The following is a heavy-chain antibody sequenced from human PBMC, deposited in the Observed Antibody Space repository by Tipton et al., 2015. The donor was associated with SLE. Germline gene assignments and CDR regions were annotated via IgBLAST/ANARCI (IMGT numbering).Heavy chain of an antibody. CDR2: IYYSGST. CDR3: ARGADLLDP. CDR1: GGSISSHY. D-gene: IGHD2-21*02. J-gene: IGHJ5*02. V-gene: IGHV4-59*11. Sequence: TLSLTCTVSGGSISSHYWSWIRQPPGKGLEWLGYIYYSGSTNYNPSLKSRVTISVDTSKNQFSLKLSSVTAADTAVYYCARGADLLDPWGQRTLVTVSS.